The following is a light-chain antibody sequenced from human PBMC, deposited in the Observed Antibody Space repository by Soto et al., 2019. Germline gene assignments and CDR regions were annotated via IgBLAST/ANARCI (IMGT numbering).Light chain of an antibody. CDR2: DAS. J-gene: IGKJ2*01. V-gene: IGKV3-11*01. CDR1: QSVSSY. Sequence: EIVLTQSPATLSLSPGERATLSCRASQSVSSYLAWYQQKPGQAPRLLIDDASNRATGIPARFSGSGSGTDCTVTLSSIEPEECTVYYCQQRSNWPTFGQRTNREI. CDR3: QQRSNWPT.